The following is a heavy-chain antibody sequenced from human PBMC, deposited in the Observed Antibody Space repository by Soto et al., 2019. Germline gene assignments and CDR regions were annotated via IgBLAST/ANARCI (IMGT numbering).Heavy chain of an antibody. J-gene: IGHJ5*02. D-gene: IGHD1-26*01. CDR1: GFTFSDYY. CDR2: ISSSSSYT. V-gene: IGHV3-11*06. Sequence: GGSLRLSCAASGFTFSDYYMSWIRQAPGKGLEWVSYISSSSSYTNYADSVKGRFNISRDNAKNSLYLQMNSLRAEDTAVYYCARISGSYYGWFDPWGQGTLVTVSS. CDR3: ARISGSYYGWFDP.